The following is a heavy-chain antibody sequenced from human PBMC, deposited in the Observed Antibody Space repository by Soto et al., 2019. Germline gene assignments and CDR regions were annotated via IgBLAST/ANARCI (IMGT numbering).Heavy chain of an antibody. V-gene: IGHV3-23*01. CDR2: ISKSGDST. Sequence: LRLSCAASGVTFTSYAMTWVRQVPGEGLQWVSSISKSGDSTYYADSVKGRFTTSRDNSKNTLYLQMNSLRAEDTAIYYCAKGSFGLDYWGQGTLVTVSS. CDR3: AKGSFGLDY. J-gene: IGHJ4*02. D-gene: IGHD3-10*01. CDR1: GVTFTSYA.